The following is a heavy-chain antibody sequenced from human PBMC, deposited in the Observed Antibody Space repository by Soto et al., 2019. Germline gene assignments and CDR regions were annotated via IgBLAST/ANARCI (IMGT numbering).Heavy chain of an antibody. CDR1: GFTFSSYG. CDR2: IWYDGSNK. V-gene: IGHV3-33*01. Sequence: GGSLRLSCAASGFTFSSYGMHWVRQAPGKGLEWVAVIWYDGSNKYYADSVKGRFTISRDNSKNTLYLQMNSLRAEDTAVYYCASNLQYYDILTGYYMEVWGQGTTVTVSS. CDR3: ASNLQYYDILTGYYMEV. D-gene: IGHD3-9*01. J-gene: IGHJ6*02.